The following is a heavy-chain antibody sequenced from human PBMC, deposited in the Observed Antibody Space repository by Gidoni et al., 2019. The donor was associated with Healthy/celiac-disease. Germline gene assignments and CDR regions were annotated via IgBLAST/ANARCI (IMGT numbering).Heavy chain of an antibody. J-gene: IGHJ5*02. CDR2: IYYSGST. CDR3: AREGGYCSSTSCYSTPWFDP. V-gene: IGHV4-30-4*01. Sequence: QVQLQESGPGLVKPSQTLSLTCTVSGGSISSGDYYWSWIRQPPGKGLEWIGYIYYSGSTYYNPSLKSRVTISVDTSKNQFSLKLSSVTAADTAVYYCAREGGYCSSTSCYSTPWFDPWGQGTLVTVSS. D-gene: IGHD2-2*02. CDR1: GGSISSGDYY.